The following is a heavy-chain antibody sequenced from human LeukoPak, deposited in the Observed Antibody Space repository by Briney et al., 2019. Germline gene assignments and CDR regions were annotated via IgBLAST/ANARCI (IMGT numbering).Heavy chain of an antibody. Sequence: ASVKVSCKASGYTFTGYYMHWVRQAPGQGLEWMGWIKPNSAGTNYAQKFQGWVTMTRDTSISTAYMELSRLRSDDTAVYYCARAGWQRDGDKDAFDIWGQGTMVTVSS. CDR1: GYTFTGYY. CDR3: ARAGWQRDGDKDAFDI. CDR2: IKPNSAGT. V-gene: IGHV1-2*04. J-gene: IGHJ3*02. D-gene: IGHD4-17*01.